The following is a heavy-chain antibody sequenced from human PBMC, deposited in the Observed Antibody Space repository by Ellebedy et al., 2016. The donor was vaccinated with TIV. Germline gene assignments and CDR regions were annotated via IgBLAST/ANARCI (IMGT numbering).Heavy chain of an antibody. J-gene: IGHJ6*02. D-gene: IGHD5-24*01. CDR3: ARGMMATSDGYYYYYGMDV. CDR1: GYTFTSYY. V-gene: IGHV1-46*01. Sequence: ASVKVSXXASGYTFTSYYMHWVRQAPGQGLEWMGIINPSGGSTSYAQKFQGRVTMTRDTSTSTVYMELSSLRSEDTAVYYCARGMMATSDGYYYYYGMDVWGQGTTVTVSS. CDR2: INPSGGST.